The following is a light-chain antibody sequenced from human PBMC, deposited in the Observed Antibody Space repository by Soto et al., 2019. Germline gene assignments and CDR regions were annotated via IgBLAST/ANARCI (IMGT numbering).Light chain of an antibody. CDR3: CSYTRRSTHV. J-gene: IGLJ1*01. Sequence: QSALTQPASVSGSPGQSITISCTGTSSDVGGYNFVSWYQQHPGKAPKLIIYDVSNRPSGVSYRFSGSKSGNTASLTISGLQAEDEADYYCCSYTRRSTHVFGPGTKLTVL. V-gene: IGLV2-14*01. CDR1: SSDVGGYNF. CDR2: DVS.